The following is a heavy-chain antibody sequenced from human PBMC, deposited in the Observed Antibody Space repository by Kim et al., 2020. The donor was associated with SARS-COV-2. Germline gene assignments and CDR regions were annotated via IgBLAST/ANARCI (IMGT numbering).Heavy chain of an antibody. D-gene: IGHD2-15*01. CDR1: GAYITNHY. CDR2: AYHSGST. V-gene: IGHV4-59*11. J-gene: IGHJ5*01. CDR3: VREGYFDGGSFFFDS. Sequence: SETLSLTCTVSGAYITNHYWSWIRQPPGKGLEWIGNAYHSGSTSYNPSPKSRVTMSVETSKRQFSLQVTSVTAADTAIYYCVREGYFDGGSFFFDSWC.